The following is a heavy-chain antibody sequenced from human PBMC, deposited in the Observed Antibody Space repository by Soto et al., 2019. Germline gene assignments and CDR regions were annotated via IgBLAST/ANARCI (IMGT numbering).Heavy chain of an antibody. V-gene: IGHV3-74*01. CDR1: GFTFSSYW. D-gene: IGHD3-10*01. Sequence: EVQLVESGGNLVQPGGSLRLSCAASGFTFSSYWIHWVRQPPGKGLLWVSRINTDGSTTNYADSVKGLFTISRDNAKNTLYLQMNILRAEDTAVYYCARGASGKYYLDYWGQGALVTISS. J-gene: IGHJ4*02. CDR2: INTDGSTT. CDR3: ARGASGKYYLDY.